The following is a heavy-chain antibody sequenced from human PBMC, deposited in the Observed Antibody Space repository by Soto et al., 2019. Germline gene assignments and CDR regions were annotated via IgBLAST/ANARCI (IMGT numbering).Heavy chain of an antibody. CDR2: ISTYNGNT. Sequence: QVQLVQSGPEVKKPGASVKVSCKTSGYTFISFAITWVRQAPGQGLEWMGWISTYNGNTNYAPKLQGRVTMTTDTSTSTAYMELRSLSSDATAVYYCARARLVSIYAFEIWGQGTMVTVSS. V-gene: IGHV1-18*01. D-gene: IGHD3-16*01. CDR3: ARARLVSIYAFEI. CDR1: GYTFISFA. J-gene: IGHJ3*02.